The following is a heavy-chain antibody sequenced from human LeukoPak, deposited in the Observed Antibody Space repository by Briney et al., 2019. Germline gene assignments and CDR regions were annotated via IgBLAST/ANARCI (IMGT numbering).Heavy chain of an antibody. CDR3: ARGAAYCSSTSCYTPDYYYYMDV. Sequence: ASVKVSCKASGYTFTSYYMHWVRQAPGQGLEWVGIINPSGGSTSYAQKFRGRVTMTRDMSTSTVYMELSSLRSEDTAVYYCARGAAYCSSTSCYTPDYYYYMDVWGKGTTVTVSS. D-gene: IGHD2-2*02. CDR2: INPSGGST. V-gene: IGHV1-46*01. CDR1: GYTFTSYY. J-gene: IGHJ6*03.